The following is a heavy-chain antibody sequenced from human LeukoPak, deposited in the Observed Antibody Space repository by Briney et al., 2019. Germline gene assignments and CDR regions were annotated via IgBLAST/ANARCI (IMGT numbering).Heavy chain of an antibody. CDR1: GFTFSSYV. CDR2: ISGSGGST. V-gene: IGHV3-23*01. D-gene: IGHD1-14*01. J-gene: IGHJ2*01. CDR3: AHTGGSVYWYFDL. Sequence: PGGSLRLSCAASGFTFSSYVMSWVRQAPGKGLEWVSAISGSGGSTFYADSVKGRFTISRDNSKNTLYLQMNSLRAEDTGVYYCAHTGGSVYWYFDLWGRGTLVTVSS.